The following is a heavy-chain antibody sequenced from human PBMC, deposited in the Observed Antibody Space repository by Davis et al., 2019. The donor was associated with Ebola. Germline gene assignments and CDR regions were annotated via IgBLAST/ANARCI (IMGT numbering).Heavy chain of an antibody. Sequence: SETLSLTCTVSGGSISSYYWSWIRQPPGKGLEWIGDVYYDGSTNYNPSLKSRVTISVDTSKNQFSLKLSSVTAADTAVYYCARMKYSRKFDPWGQGTLVTVSS. CDR3: ARMKYSRKFDP. V-gene: IGHV4-59*12. D-gene: IGHD6-6*01. CDR2: VYYDGST. J-gene: IGHJ5*02. CDR1: GGSISSYY.